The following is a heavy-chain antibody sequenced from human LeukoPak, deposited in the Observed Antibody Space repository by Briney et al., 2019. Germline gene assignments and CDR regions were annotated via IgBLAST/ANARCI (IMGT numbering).Heavy chain of an antibody. CDR3: AKDEPVSPLGYSYGSGGYS. D-gene: IGHD5-18*01. V-gene: IGHV3-30*02. CDR2: IRYDGSNK. CDR1: GFTFSSYG. J-gene: IGHJ4*02. Sequence: GGSLRLSCAASGFTFSSYGMHWVRQAPGKGLEWVAFIRYDGSNKYYADSVKGRFTISRDNSKNTLYLQMNSLRAEDTAVYYCAKDEPVSPLGYSYGSGGYSWGQGTLVTVSS.